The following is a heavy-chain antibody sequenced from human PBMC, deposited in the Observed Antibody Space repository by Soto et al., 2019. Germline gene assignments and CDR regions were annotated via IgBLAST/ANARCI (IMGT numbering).Heavy chain of an antibody. CDR3: ARPDEGGYSSNHHYYYALDV. CDR2: SIPIFDIT. V-gene: IGHV1-69*01. Sequence: QVQLVQSGAEVKKPGSSVKVSCKASGGTFRSYSISWVRQAPGQGLAWMGGSIPIFDITNYAQKFQGRVNITADESTSRAYMELSSLGSDDTAVYYCARPDEGGYSSNHHYYYALDVWGQGTTVTV. J-gene: IGHJ6*02. CDR1: GGTFRSYS. D-gene: IGHD3-22*01.